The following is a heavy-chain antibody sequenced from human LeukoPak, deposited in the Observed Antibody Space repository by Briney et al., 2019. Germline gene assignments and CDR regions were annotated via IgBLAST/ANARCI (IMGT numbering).Heavy chain of an antibody. D-gene: IGHD3-10*01. V-gene: IGHV1-18*01. J-gene: IGHJ5*02. CDR1: GYSFTSYS. Sequence: ASVKVSCKGSGYSFTSYSISWVRQAPGQGLEWMGWINAFNGDTNHAQKFQGRVTMTTDTSTSTAYMELRSLRSDDTAVYYCARDGSGTWLDPWGQGPLVTVSS. CDR2: INAFNGDT. CDR3: ARDGSGTWLDP.